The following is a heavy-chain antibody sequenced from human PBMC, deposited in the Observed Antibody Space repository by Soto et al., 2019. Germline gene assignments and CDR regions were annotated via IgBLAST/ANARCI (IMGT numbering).Heavy chain of an antibody. D-gene: IGHD2-21*01. Sequence: ASVKVSCKASGYIFTDYYMNWVRQAPGQGLERMGWINPNSGGTSYAQKFQGRVTMTTDTSTSTVYMEVSRLRSDDTAVYYCARTYCGTHSCHNWFDSWGQGTLVTVSS. CDR3: ARTYCGTHSCHNWFDS. V-gene: IGHV1-2*02. CDR1: GYIFTDYY. CDR2: INPNSGGT. J-gene: IGHJ5*01.